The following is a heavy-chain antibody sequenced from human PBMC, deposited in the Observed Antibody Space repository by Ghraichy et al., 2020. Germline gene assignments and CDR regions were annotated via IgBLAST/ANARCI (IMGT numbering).Heavy chain of an antibody. CDR1: GVTFSDQY. J-gene: IGHJ6*02. CDR2: STNKAKSFAT. V-gene: IGHV3-72*01. Sequence: GGSLRLSCAASGVTFSDQYLDWVRQAPGKGLEWVGRSTNKAKSFATEYAASVKGSFTISRDDSNNSLYLQMSSLKTEDTAVYYCASLVRTTSRNGLDVWGQGTTVTVSS. D-gene: IGHD3-10*01. CDR3: ASLVRTTSRNGLDV.